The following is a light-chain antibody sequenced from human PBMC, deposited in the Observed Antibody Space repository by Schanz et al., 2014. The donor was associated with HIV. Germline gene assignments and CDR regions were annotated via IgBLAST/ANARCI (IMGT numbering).Light chain of an antibody. Sequence: ENVMTQSPATLSVSPGERATLTCRASQSFSTNLAWYQQKPGQAPRLLIYGASTRATGIPDRFSGSASGTDFTLTISSLQSEDFAVYYCQQYGSSSYTFGQGTKLEI. V-gene: IGKV3D-15*01. J-gene: IGKJ2*01. CDR1: QSFSTN. CDR3: QQYGSSSYT. CDR2: GAS.